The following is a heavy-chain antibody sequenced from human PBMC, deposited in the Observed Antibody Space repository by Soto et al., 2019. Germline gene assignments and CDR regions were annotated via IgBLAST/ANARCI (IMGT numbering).Heavy chain of an antibody. CDR2: INPNSGGT. CDR1: GYTFTGYY. J-gene: IGHJ4*02. V-gene: IGHV1-2*02. CDR3: ARAWTAYDILTGYSCEC. Sequence: ASVKVSCKASGYTFTGYYMHWVRQAPGQGLEWMGWINPNSGGTNYAQKFQGRVTMTRDTSISTAYMELSRLRSDDTAVYYCARAWTAYDILTGYSCECWGKGNMVSVSS. D-gene: IGHD3-9*01.